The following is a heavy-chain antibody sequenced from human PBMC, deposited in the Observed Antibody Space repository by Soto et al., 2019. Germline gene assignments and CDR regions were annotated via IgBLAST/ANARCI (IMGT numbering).Heavy chain of an antibody. CDR3: XRRDTSGFLRYFDN. CDR1: GGTLSSFINYP. J-gene: IGHJ4*02. Sequence: QMQLVQSGAEVKKPGSSVKVSCKASGGTLSSFINYPINWVRQAPGQGLEWMGGIVPNVGTVNYAQKFQGRVTINADKSTGTAYMEVSSLXSEXXXXXYCXRRDTSGFLRYFDNWGQGTLVTVSS. D-gene: IGHD3-3*01. V-gene: IGHV1-69*06. CDR2: IVPNVGTV.